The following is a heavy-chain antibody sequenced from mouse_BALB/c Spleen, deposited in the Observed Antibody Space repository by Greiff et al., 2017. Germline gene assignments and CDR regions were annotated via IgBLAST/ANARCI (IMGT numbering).Heavy chain of an antibody. Sequence: EVKLMESGGGLVQPGGSRKLSCAASGFTFSSFGMHWVRQAPEKGLEWVAYISSGSSTIYYADTVKGRFTISRDNPKNTLFLQMTSLRSEDTAMYYCARADYYAAYAMDYWGQGTSVTVSS. CDR2: ISSGSSTI. CDR3: ARADYYAAYAMDY. J-gene: IGHJ4*01. CDR1: GFTFSSFG. V-gene: IGHV5-17*02. D-gene: IGHD1-1*01.